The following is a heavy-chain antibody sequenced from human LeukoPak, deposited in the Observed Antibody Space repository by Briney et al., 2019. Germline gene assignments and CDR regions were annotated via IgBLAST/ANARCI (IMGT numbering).Heavy chain of an antibody. Sequence: GGSLRLSCAASGFTFSNAWMSWVRQAPGKGLEWVGRIKSKTDGGTTDYAAPVKGRFTTSRDDSKNTLYLQTNSLKTEDTAVYYCTTGGPYCGGDCYSSPFDYWGQGTLVTVSS. CDR3: TTGGPYCGGDCYSSPFDY. V-gene: IGHV3-15*01. CDR2: IKSKTDGGTT. D-gene: IGHD2-21*02. J-gene: IGHJ4*02. CDR1: GFTFSNAW.